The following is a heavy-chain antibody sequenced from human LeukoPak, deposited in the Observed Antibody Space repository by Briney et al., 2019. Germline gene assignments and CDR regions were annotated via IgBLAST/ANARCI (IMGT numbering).Heavy chain of an antibody. CDR3: TYWGGIAVAYYMDV. J-gene: IGHJ6*03. Sequence: QAGGSLRLSCAASGFTFSGSNIHWVRQASGKGLEWVGRIRTKDKNYATTYTASLKGRFSISRDDSKNTAYLQMNSLKTEDTAVYYCTYWGGIAVAYYMDVWGKGTTVTVSS. CDR1: GFTFSGSN. D-gene: IGHD6-19*01. V-gene: IGHV3-73*01. CDR2: IRTKDKNYAT.